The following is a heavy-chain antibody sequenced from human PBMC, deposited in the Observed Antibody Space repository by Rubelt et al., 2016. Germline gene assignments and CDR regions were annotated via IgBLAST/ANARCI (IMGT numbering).Heavy chain of an antibody. V-gene: IGHV3-7*03. D-gene: IGHD3-16*01. Sequence: GKGLEWLANIKQDGSEKYYVDSVKGRFTISRDNAKNSLYLQMNSLRAEDTAVYYCARDSGGLEDYFDYWGQGTLVTVS. CDR3: ARDSGGLEDYFDY. J-gene: IGHJ4*02. CDR2: IKQDGSEK.